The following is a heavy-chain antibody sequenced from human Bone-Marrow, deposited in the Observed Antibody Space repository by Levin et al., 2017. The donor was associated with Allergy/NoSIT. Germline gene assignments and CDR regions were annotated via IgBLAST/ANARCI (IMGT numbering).Heavy chain of an antibody. Sequence: GGSLRLYCAASGFTFGSYAMTWVRQAPGKGLQWVATISGSATDTYYADSVKGRFTISRDNSKNTLYLQMNSLRAEDTAIYYCAKTRDSSWYGLFDYWGQGTLVTVSS. CDR2: ISGSATDT. J-gene: IGHJ4*02. CDR3: AKTRDSSWYGLFDY. CDR1: GFTFGSYA. V-gene: IGHV3-23*01. D-gene: IGHD6-13*01.